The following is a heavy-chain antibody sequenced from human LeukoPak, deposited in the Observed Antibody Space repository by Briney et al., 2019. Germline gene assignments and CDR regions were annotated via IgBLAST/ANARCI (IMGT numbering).Heavy chain of an antibody. CDR3: ATRLRGVTRFAFDI. CDR1: GYTFTGCY. V-gene: IGHV1-2*02. J-gene: IGHJ3*02. D-gene: IGHD3-10*01. Sequence: ASVKVSCKASGYTFTGCYMHWVRQAPGQGLEWMGWINPNSGGTNYAQKFQGRVTMTRDTSISTAYMELSRLRSDDTAVYYCATRLRGVTRFAFDIWGQGTMVTVSS. CDR2: INPNSGGT.